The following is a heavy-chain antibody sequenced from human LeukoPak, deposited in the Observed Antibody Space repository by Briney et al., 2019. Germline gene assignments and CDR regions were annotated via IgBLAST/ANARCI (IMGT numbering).Heavy chain of an antibody. CDR2: INPSGGST. V-gene: IGHV1-46*01. CDR3: ARQCSSTSCTDY. D-gene: IGHD2-2*01. CDR1: GYTFTSYY. Sequence: ASVKVSCKASGYTFTSYYMHWVRQAPGQGLEWMGIINPSGGSTTYAQRFQGRVTMTRDTSTSTVYMELSSLRSEDTAVYYCARQCSSTSCTDYWGQGALVTVSS. J-gene: IGHJ4*02.